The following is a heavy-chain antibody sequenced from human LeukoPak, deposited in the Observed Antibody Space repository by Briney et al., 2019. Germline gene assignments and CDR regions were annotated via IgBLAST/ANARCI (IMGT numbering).Heavy chain of an antibody. Sequence: SETLSLTCTVSGGSISSSSYYWGWIRQPPGKGLEWIGSIYYSGSTYYNPSLKSRVTISVDTSKNQFSLKLSPVTAADTAVYYCARHIWNQDYGDYEWNYYFDYWGQGTLVTVSS. CDR2: IYYSGST. V-gene: IGHV4-39*01. J-gene: IGHJ4*02. CDR3: ARHIWNQDYGDYEWNYYFDY. D-gene: IGHD4-17*01. CDR1: GGSISSSSYY.